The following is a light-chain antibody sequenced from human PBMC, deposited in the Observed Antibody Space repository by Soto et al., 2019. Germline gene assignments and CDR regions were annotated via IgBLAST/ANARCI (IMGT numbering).Light chain of an antibody. J-gene: IGKJ1*01. CDR3: LQDYNFPRT. CDR2: KAS. Sequence: DIQMTHSPSTLSGSVGDRVTSTCRGSQTISSWLAWYQQKPGKAPKLLIYKASTLKSGVPSRFSGRVSGTDFTLTISSLQPEDFATYYCLQDYNFPRTFGQGTKVDI. V-gene: IGKV1-5*03. CDR1: QTISSW.